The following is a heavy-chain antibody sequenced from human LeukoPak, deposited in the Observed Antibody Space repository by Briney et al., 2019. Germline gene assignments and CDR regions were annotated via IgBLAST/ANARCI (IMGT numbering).Heavy chain of an antibody. J-gene: IGHJ4*02. CDR3: ASSASGGWDLFDY. CDR1: GFTFSSYE. D-gene: IGHD6-19*01. CDR2: ISSSGSTI. V-gene: IGHV3-48*03. Sequence: GGSLRLSCAASGFTFSSYEMNWVRQAPGKGLEWVSYISSSGSTIYYADSVKGRFTISRDNAKNSLYLQMNSLRAEDTAVYYCASSASGGWDLFDYWGQGTLVTVSS.